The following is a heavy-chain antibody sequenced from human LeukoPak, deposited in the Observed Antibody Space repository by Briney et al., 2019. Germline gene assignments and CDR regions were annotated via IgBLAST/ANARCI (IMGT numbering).Heavy chain of an antibody. J-gene: IGHJ6*02. CDR1: GFTFSSFG. V-gene: IGHV3-33*01. Sequence: GGSLRLSCAASGFTFSSFGMHWVRQAPGKGLEWVAVIWYDGSNKYYADSVKGRFTISRDNSKNTLYLQMNSLRAEDTAVYYCARDLGQWSYYGMDVWGQGTTVTVSS. D-gene: IGHD3-16*01. CDR2: IWYDGSNK. CDR3: ARDLGQWSYYGMDV.